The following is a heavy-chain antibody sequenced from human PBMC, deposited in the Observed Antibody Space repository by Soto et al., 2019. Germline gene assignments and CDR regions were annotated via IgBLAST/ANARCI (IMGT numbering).Heavy chain of an antibody. CDR3: ARDGVRSIPDVENWFDH. D-gene: IGHD3-3*02. V-gene: IGHV1-69*12. CDR1: GGTFSSYA. J-gene: IGHJ5*02. Sequence: QVQLVQSGAEVKKPGSSVKVSCKASGGTFSSYAISWVRQAPGQGLEWMGGIIPIFGTANYAQKFQGRVTINADESTSTAYMELSSVRYEDKAVYYCARDGVRSIPDVENWFDHWGKGTLVTVSS. CDR2: IIPIFGTA.